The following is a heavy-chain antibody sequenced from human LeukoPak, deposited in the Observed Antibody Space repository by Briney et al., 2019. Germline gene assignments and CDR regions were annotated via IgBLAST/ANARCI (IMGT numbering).Heavy chain of an antibody. CDR1: GFTFSSYA. D-gene: IGHD2-15*01. Sequence: PGGSLRLSCAASGFTFSSYAMHWVRQAPGKGLEWVAVISYDGSNKYYADSVKGRFTISRDNSKNTLYLQMNSLRAEDTAVYYCARSLDVVVVADTLLWGQGTLVTVSS. J-gene: IGHJ4*02. CDR2: ISYDGSNK. CDR3: ARSLDVVVVADTLL. V-gene: IGHV3-30*04.